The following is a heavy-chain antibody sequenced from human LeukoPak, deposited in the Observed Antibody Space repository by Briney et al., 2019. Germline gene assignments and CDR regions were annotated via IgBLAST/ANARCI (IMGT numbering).Heavy chain of an antibody. Sequence: SQTLSLTCTVSGGSISSGSYYWSWIRQPAGKGLEWIGRIYTSGSTNYNPSLKSRVTISVDTSKNQFSLELSSVTAADTAVYYCARAYYYDSSGYYSIFDYWGQGTLVTVSS. J-gene: IGHJ4*02. V-gene: IGHV4-61*02. D-gene: IGHD3-22*01. CDR2: IYTSGST. CDR3: ARAYYYDSSGYYSIFDY. CDR1: GGSISSGSYY.